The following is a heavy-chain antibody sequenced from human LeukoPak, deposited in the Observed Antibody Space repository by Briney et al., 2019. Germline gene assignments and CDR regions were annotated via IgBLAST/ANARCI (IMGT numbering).Heavy chain of an antibody. CDR3: ARDIDFTDY. Sequence: GGSLRLSCAASGFTFSSHAMSWVRQAPGKGLEWVANIKQDGSEKYYVDSVKGRFTISRDNAKNSLYLQMNSLRAEDTAVYYCARDIDFTDYWGQGTLVTVSS. V-gene: IGHV3-7*01. D-gene: IGHD3-3*01. CDR2: IKQDGSEK. CDR1: GFTFSSHA. J-gene: IGHJ4*02.